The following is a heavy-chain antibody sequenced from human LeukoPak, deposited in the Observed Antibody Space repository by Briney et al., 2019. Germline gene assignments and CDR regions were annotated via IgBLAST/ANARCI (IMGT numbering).Heavy chain of an antibody. D-gene: IGHD3-22*01. CDR3: ARVASITMICDF. CDR1: GFTFDSYA. CDR2: LTASGGST. J-gene: IGHJ4*02. Sequence: GGSLRLSCVASGFTFDSYAMSWVRQVPGKGLEWVSFLTASGGSTDYADSAKGRFTISRDNSKNTLYLQMNSLRAEDTAVYYCARVASITMICDFWGQGTLVTVSS. V-gene: IGHV3-23*01.